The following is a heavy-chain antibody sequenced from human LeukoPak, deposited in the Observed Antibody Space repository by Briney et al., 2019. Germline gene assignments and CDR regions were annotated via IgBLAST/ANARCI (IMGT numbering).Heavy chain of an antibody. V-gene: IGHV3-23*01. CDR1: GFTFSSYA. Sequence: RGSLRLSCAASGFTFSSYAMSWVRQAPGKGLEWVSAISGSGGSTYYADSVKGRFTISRDNSKNTLYLQMNSLRAEDTAVYYCAKKGGIVGATYYFDYWGQGTLVTVSS. CDR3: AKKGGIVGATYYFDY. D-gene: IGHD1-26*01. CDR2: ISGSGGST. J-gene: IGHJ4*02.